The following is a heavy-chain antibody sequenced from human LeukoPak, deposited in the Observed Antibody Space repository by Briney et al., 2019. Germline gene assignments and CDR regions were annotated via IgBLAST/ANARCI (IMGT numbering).Heavy chain of an antibody. V-gene: IGHV3-48*02. CDR3: GRGRTSSWYFDY. Sequence: GGSLRLSCTTSGFMFSIYNMNWVRQAPGKGLEWISFITNSGSPIYYADSVRGRFTVSRDRAKNSLYLQMSSLRDEDTAVYYCGRGRTSSWYFDYGGQGTLVTVSS. J-gene: IGHJ4*02. D-gene: IGHD6-13*01. CDR2: ITNSGSPI. CDR1: GFMFSIYN.